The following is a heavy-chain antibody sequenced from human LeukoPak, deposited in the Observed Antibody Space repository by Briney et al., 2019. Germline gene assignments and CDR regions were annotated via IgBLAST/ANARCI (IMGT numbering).Heavy chain of an antibody. Sequence: PSETLSLTCAVYGGSFSGYYWSWIRQPPGKGLEWIGEINHSGSTNYNPSLKSRVTISVDTSKNQFSLKLSSVTAADTAVYYCARVNEQLVQGYWGQGTLVTVSS. CDR1: GGSFSGYY. D-gene: IGHD6-13*01. V-gene: IGHV4-34*01. J-gene: IGHJ4*02. CDR2: INHSGST. CDR3: ARVNEQLVQGY.